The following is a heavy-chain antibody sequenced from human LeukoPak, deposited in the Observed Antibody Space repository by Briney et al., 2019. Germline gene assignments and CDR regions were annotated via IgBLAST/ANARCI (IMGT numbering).Heavy chain of an antibody. Sequence: TGGSLRLSCAASGFTFSSYEIHWVRQAPGKGLEWVSKIGGIGSIMYADSVKGRFTISTDSAKSSVYLQMNSLRAEDTAVYYCARRLPYYRMDVWGQGTTVTVSS. J-gene: IGHJ6*02. CDR3: ARRLPYYRMDV. CDR1: GFTFSSYE. CDR2: IGGIGSI. V-gene: IGHV3-48*03.